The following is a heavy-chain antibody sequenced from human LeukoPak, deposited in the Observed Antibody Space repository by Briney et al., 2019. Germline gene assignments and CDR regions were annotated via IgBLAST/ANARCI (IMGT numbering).Heavy chain of an antibody. V-gene: IGHV4-39*01. J-gene: IGHJ6*02. CDR3: ARPDSNYYGMDV. CDR2: IYDSGST. CDR1: GGSIRSSYYY. D-gene: IGHD6-13*01. Sequence: PSETLSLTCTVSGGSIRSSYYYWGWIRQPPGKGLEWIGSIYDSGSTYYNPSLKSRVTISVDTSKNQFSLKLSSVTAADTAVYYCARPDSNYYGMDVWGQGTTVTVSS.